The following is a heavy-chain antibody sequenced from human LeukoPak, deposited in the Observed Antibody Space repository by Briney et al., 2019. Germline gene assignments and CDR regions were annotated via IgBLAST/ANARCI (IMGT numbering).Heavy chain of an antibody. CDR1: GFTFSSYW. V-gene: IGHV3-7*01. CDR2: IKQDGSEK. J-gene: IGHJ4*02. Sequence: GGSLRLSCAASGFTFSSYWMSWVRQAPGKGLEWVANIKQDGSEKYYVDSVKGRFTISKHNAKNSLYLQMNSLRAEDTAEYYCARVLWFGEINYWGQGTLVTVSS. D-gene: IGHD3-10*01. CDR3: ARVLWFGEINY.